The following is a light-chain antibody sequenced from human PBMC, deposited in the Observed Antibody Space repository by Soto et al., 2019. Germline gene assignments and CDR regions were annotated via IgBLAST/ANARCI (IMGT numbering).Light chain of an antibody. CDR3: CSYAGSYWV. CDR1: SSDVGGYNY. CDR2: DVS. J-gene: IGLJ3*02. V-gene: IGLV2-11*01. Sequence: QSALTQPRSVSGSPGQSVTISCTGTSSDVGGYNYVSWYQQRPGKAPKLMIYDVSKRPSGVPDRFSGSKSGNTASLTISGLQAEDEADYYCCSYAGSYWVFGGGTKVTVL.